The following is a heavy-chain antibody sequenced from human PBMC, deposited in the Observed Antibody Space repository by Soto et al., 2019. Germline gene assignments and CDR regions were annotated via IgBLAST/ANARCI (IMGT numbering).Heavy chain of an antibody. J-gene: IGHJ6*02. Sequence: SETLSLTCTVSGGSISSGDYYWSWIRQPPGKGLEWIGYIYYSGSTYYNPSLKSRVTISVDTSKNQFSLKLSSVTAADTAVYYCARDRAAYGSGSALSYDYGMDVWGQGTTVTVSS. CDR3: ARDRAAYGSGSALSYDYGMDV. D-gene: IGHD3-10*01. CDR1: GGSISSGDYY. CDR2: IYYSGST. V-gene: IGHV4-30-4*01.